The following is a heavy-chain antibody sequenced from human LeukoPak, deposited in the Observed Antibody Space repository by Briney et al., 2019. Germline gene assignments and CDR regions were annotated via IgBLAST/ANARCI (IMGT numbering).Heavy chain of an antibody. CDR3: AREKVAIVVVPAAKSFETAYYYYGMDV. J-gene: IGHJ6*02. V-gene: IGHV3-7*01. D-gene: IGHD2-2*01. Sequence: PGGSLRLSCAASGFTFSSYWMSWVRQAPGKGLEWVANIKQDGSEKYYVDSVKGRFTISRDNAKSSLYLQMNSLRAEDTAVYYCAREKVAIVVVPAAKSFETAYYYYGMDVWGQGTTVTVSS. CDR1: GFTFSSYW. CDR2: IKQDGSEK.